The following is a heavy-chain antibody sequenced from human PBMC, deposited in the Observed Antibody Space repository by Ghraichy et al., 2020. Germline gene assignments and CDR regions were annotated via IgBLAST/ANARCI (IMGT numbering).Heavy chain of an antibody. CDR3: ARDSCGGGSCLYFDY. Sequence: GGSLRLSCTASGFTFSSYSMNWVRQAPGKGLEWVSSITGSSDYIYYADSVKGRFSISRDNVKNSLYLQMNRLRAEDTAVYYCARDSCGGGSCLYFDYWGHGTLFTVSS. V-gene: IGHV3-21*01. CDR2: ITGSSDYI. D-gene: IGHD2-15*01. J-gene: IGHJ4*01. CDR1: GFTFSSYS.